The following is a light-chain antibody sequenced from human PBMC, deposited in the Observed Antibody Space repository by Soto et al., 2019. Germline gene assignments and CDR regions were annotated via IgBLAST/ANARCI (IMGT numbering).Light chain of an antibody. V-gene: IGKV1-5*01. J-gene: IGKJ1*01. CDR1: QTISTW. CDR2: DAS. Sequence: DIQVTQSPPTLSASVGDRVTITCRASQTISTWMAWYQQKPGKAPKLLVYDASTLQSGVASRFSGSGSGTEFTLINSSLQPDDSATYYCQQYTNTNNPWMFGQGTKVEI. CDR3: QQYTNTNNPWM.